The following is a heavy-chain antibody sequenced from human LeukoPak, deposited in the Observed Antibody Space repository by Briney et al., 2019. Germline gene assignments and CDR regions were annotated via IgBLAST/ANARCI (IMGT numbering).Heavy chain of an antibody. V-gene: IGHV3-53*01. CDR3: AREIESSGWYYFDY. J-gene: IGHJ4*02. CDR2: IYSGGST. D-gene: IGHD6-19*01. Sequence: GGSLRLSCAASGFTVSSNYMSWVRQAPGKGLEWVSVIYSGGSTYYADSVKGRFTISRDSSKNTLYLQMNSLRAEDTAVYYCAREIESSGWYYFDYWGQGTLVTVSS. CDR1: GFTVSSNY.